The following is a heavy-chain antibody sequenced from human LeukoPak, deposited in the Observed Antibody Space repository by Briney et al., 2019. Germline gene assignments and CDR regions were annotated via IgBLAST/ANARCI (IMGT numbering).Heavy chain of an antibody. V-gene: IGHV4-39*02. CDR2: TYYSGST. J-gene: IGHJ4*02. CDR1: GGSISSSSYY. Sequence: SETLSLTCTVSGGSISSSSYYWGWIRQPPGKGLEWIGSTYYSGSTYYNPSLKSRVTISVDTSKNQFSLKLSSVTAADTAVYYCAREEGQQWLVNYWGQGTLVTVSS. CDR3: AREEGQQWLVNY. D-gene: IGHD6-19*01.